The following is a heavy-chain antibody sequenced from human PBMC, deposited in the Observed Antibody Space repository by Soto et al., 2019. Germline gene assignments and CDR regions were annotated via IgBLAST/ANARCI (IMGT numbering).Heavy chain of an antibody. V-gene: IGHV4-59*08. CDR1: GGSMNLYF. Sequence: QVQLQESGPGLVKPSETLSLTCTVSGGSMNLYFWSWIRQSPERGLEWIGYITFSGNTNYNPYLSSRVTISLDKSRNHFSLMMTSMTAADTAVYYCARDRLGSASYLAFDPWGQGTLVTVSS. D-gene: IGHD3-10*01. CDR3: ARDRLGSASYLAFDP. J-gene: IGHJ5*02. CDR2: ITFSGNT.